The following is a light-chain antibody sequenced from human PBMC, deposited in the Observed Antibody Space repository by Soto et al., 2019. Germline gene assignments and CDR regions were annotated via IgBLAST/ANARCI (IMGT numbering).Light chain of an antibody. V-gene: IGLV2-8*01. J-gene: IGLJ1*01. CDR2: EVV. CDR3: KSYAGSNTYV. CDR1: KNDIGVYDF. Sequence: QSVLTQRPSASGSPGQSVTISWTGPKNDIGVYDFVSWYQHHPGKAPRLIIYEVVQRPSGVPDRFSGSKSGNTASLTVSGLQAADEADYFCKSYAGSNTYVFGSGTKVTVL.